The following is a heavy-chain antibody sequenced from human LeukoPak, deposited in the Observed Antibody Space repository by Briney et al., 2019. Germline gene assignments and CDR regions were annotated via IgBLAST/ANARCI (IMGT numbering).Heavy chain of an antibody. D-gene: IGHD1-1*01. CDR3: AGVGDWNDLVY. Sequence: SETLSLTCTVSGGSLTTDYWSWIRQPPGKGLEWIGYISYTGSTNYNPSLKSRGTMSVDTSKNQFSLKLSSVTAADTAVYYCAGVGDWNDLVYWGQGTLVTVSS. CDR1: GGSLTTDY. CDR2: ISYTGST. V-gene: IGHV4-59*01. J-gene: IGHJ4*02.